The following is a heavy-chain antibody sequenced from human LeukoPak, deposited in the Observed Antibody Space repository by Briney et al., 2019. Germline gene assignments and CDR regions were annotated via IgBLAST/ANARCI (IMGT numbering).Heavy chain of an antibody. V-gene: IGHV1-2*04. Sequence: ASVKLSCKASGYTFTGYYMHWVRQAPGQGLEWMGWINPNSGGTNYAQKFQGWVTMTRDTSISTAYMELSRLRSDDTAVYYCARGQLVPPYFDHWGQGTLVTVSS. CDR2: INPNSGGT. D-gene: IGHD6-6*01. J-gene: IGHJ4*02. CDR3: ARGQLVPPYFDH. CDR1: GYTFTGYY.